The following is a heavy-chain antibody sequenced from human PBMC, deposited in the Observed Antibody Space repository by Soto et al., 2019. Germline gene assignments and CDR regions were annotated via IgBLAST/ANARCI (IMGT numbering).Heavy chain of an antibody. CDR1: GDSISSGYY. V-gene: IGHV4-38-2*01. Sequence: PSETLSLTCAVSGDSISSGYYWAWIRRPPGKGLEWIGSIYHSGTTYYNPSLKSRVTISVDTSRNQFSLKLSSVTAADSAVYYCARIRGYSYGPFDYWGQGTLVTVSS. CDR3: ARIRGYSYGPFDY. J-gene: IGHJ4*02. D-gene: IGHD5-18*01. CDR2: IYHSGTT.